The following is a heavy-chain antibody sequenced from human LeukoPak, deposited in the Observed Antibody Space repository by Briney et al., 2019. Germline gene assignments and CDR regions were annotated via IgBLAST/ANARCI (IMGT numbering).Heavy chain of an antibody. D-gene: IGHD2-2*01. Sequence: ASVTVSCKASGYTFTSYDINWVRQAPGQGLEWMGWMNPNSGNTGYAQKFQGRVTMTRNTSISTAYMELCSLRSEDTAVYYCARGGSSDAFDIWGQGTMVTVSS. J-gene: IGHJ3*02. CDR1: GYTFTSYD. CDR3: ARGGSSDAFDI. V-gene: IGHV1-8*01. CDR2: MNPNSGNT.